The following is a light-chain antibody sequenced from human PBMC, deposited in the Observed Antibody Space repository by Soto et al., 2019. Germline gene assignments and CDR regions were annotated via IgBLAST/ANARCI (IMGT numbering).Light chain of an antibody. CDR2: DVS. J-gene: IGLJ2*01. Sequence: QSALTQPASVSGSPGQSITISCTGTSSDVGGYNYVSWYQQHPGKAPKLMIYDVSNRPSGVSNRFSGSKSGNTASLTICGLQAEDEADYYCSSYTSSLTLMVFGGGTKLTVL. V-gene: IGLV2-14*01. CDR1: SSDVGGYNY. CDR3: SSYTSSLTLMV.